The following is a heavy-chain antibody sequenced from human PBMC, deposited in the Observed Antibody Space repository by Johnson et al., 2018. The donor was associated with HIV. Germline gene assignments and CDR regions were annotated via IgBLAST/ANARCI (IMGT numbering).Heavy chain of an antibody. Sequence: VQLVESGGGLVQPGGSLRLSCAASGFTFSSSAMRWVRQAPGKGLEWVSAISCSGGSTYYADSVQGRFTISRDTSKNTLYLQMNSLRAEDTAVYYCARAERSSSGVDAFDIWGQGTMVTVSS. CDR3: ARAERSSSGVDAFDI. V-gene: IGHV3-23*04. CDR2: ISCSGGST. D-gene: IGHD6-6*01. CDR1: GFTFSSSA. J-gene: IGHJ3*02.